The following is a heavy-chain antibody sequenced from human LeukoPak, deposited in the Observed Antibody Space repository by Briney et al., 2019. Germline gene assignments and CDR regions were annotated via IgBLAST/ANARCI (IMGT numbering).Heavy chain of an antibody. CDR3: ARDYYYDSSGYFRRPIGY. Sequence: GGSLRLSCAASGCTFSSYSMNWVRQAPGKGLEWVSSISSSSSYIYYADSVKGRFTISRDNAKNSLYLQMNSLRAEGTAVYYCARDYYYDSSGYFRRPIGYWGQGTLVTVSS. CDR2: ISSSSSYI. D-gene: IGHD3-22*01. CDR1: GCTFSSYS. V-gene: IGHV3-21*01. J-gene: IGHJ4*02.